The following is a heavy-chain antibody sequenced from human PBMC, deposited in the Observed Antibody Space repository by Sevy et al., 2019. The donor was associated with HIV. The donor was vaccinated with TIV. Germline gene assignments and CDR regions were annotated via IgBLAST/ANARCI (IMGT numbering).Heavy chain of an antibody. CDR1: GFIFSNAW. D-gene: IGHD4-17*01. J-gene: IGHJ4*02. Sequence: GGSLRLSCAASGFIFSNAWMSWVRQAPGKGLEWVDRIKSKSDGGPSDYAAPVKGRFTISRDDSRNTLYLQMNSLKTEDTAVYYCTSMTTVEGVFDFWGQGTPVTVSS. CDR3: TSMTTVEGVFDF. V-gene: IGHV3-15*01. CDR2: IKSKSDGGPS.